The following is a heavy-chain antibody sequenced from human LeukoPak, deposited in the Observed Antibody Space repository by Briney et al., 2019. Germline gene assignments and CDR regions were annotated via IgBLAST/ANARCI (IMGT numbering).Heavy chain of an antibody. J-gene: IGHJ3*02. Sequence: QPGGPLRLSCAASRFTFSSYGMHWVRQAPGKGLEWVAFIRYDGSNKYYADSVKGRFTISRDNSKNTLYLQMNSLRAEDTAVYYCAKPATVNGDAFDIWGQGTMVTVSS. CDR2: IRYDGSNK. V-gene: IGHV3-30*02. CDR1: RFTFSSYG. D-gene: IGHD4-11*01. CDR3: AKPATVNGDAFDI.